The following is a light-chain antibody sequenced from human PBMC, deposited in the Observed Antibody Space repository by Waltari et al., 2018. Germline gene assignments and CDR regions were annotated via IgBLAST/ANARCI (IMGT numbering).Light chain of an antibody. CDR1: SSDVGSYNY. CDR2: EVS. CDR3: SSYAGRNNIVL. J-gene: IGLJ2*01. V-gene: IGLV2-8*01. Sequence: QSALTQPPSASGSPGQSVTISCTGTSSDVGSYNYVSWYQQHPGKAPKLMIYEVSKRTSGVPARFSGSKSGNTASLTVAGLQAEDEADYYFSSYAGRNNIVLFGGGTKLTVL.